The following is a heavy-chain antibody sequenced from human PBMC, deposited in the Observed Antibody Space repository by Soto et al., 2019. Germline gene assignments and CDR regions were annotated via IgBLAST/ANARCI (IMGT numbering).Heavy chain of an antibody. J-gene: IGHJ3*02. V-gene: IGHV3-7*01. CDR3: ARGARI. Sequence: EVQLVESGGDLVQPGGSLRLSCADSRFTFSGYWMYWVRQAQGKGLEWVANIKEDGSEKNYVDSVRGRFTISRDNAKNSLYLQMNSLRAEDTAVYYCARGARIWGQGTMVTVS. CDR2: IKEDGSEK. CDR1: RFTFSGYW.